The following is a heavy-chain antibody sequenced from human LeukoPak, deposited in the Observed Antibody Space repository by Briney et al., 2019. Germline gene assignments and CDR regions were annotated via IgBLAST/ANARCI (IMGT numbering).Heavy chain of an antibody. Sequence: PGGSLRLSCAASGFIFSNYEMNWVRQAPGEGLEWVSYISSSGRTIYYADSVKGRFTISRDNAKNSLYLQMNSLRAEDTAVYYCAELGITMIGGVWGKGTTVTISS. CDR3: AELGITMIGGV. CDR2: ISSSGRTI. D-gene: IGHD3-10*02. V-gene: IGHV3-48*03. CDR1: GFIFSNYE. J-gene: IGHJ6*04.